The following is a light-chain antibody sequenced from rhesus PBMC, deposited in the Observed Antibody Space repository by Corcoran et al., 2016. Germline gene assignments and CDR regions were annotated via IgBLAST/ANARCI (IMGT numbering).Light chain of an antibody. CDR3: LQYSSSPLT. Sequence: DIQMTQSPSSLSVSVGDTVTITCRASQSISSWLDWYQQTPGKAPKLLIYKASSLQSGVPSRFRGSGSGTDFPLTISSLQPEDFATYYWLQYSSSPLTFGGGTKVEIK. J-gene: IGKJ4*01. CDR2: KAS. V-gene: IGKV1-22*01. CDR1: QSISSW.